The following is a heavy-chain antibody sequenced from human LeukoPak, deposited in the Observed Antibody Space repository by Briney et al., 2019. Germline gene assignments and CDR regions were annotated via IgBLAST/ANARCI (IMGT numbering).Heavy chain of an antibody. D-gene: IGHD4-17*01. J-gene: IGHJ4*02. V-gene: IGHV3-21*04. CDR2: ISSGTSYI. CDR1: GFTFDDYG. CDR3: ARDSYGHYFFDY. Sequence: GGSLRLSCAASGFTFDDYGMTWVRQAPGKGLEWVSSISSGTSYIYYADSVKGRFTISRDNAKNSLYLQMNSLRAEDTAVYYCARDSYGHYFFDYWGQGNLVTVSS.